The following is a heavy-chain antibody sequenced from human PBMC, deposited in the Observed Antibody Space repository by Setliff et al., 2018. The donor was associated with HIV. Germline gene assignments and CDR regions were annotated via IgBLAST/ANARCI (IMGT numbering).Heavy chain of an antibody. CDR2: IYHSGNT. Sequence: SETLSLTCAASGYSISSDYYWGWIRQPPGKGLEWIGSIYHSGNTYYNPSLKSRVTISVDASKSQFSLKVSSVTAADAAVYYCARAQLRYLANDFYFDFWGQGAPVTVSS. D-gene: IGHD3-9*01. CDR3: ARAQLRYLANDFYFDF. J-gene: IGHJ4*02. V-gene: IGHV4-38-2*01. CDR1: GYSISSDYY.